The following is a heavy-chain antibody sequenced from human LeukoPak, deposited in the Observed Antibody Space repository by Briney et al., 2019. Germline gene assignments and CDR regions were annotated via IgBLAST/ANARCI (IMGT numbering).Heavy chain of an antibody. CDR1: GFTFSSYA. CDR3: AKGDSSGWTLGHYGMDV. Sequence: LTGGSLRLSCAASGFTFSSYAMSWVRQAPGKGLEWVSVISGSGGSTYYADSVKGRFTISRDNSKNTLYLQMNSLRAEDTAVYYCAKGDSSGWTLGHYGMDVWGQGTTVTVSS. D-gene: IGHD6-19*01. CDR2: ISGSGGST. V-gene: IGHV3-23*01. J-gene: IGHJ6*02.